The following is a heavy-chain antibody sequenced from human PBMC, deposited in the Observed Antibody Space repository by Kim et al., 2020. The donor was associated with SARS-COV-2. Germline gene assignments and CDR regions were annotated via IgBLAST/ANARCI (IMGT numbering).Heavy chain of an antibody. J-gene: IGHJ5*02. D-gene: IGHD6-13*01. Sequence: SFQGKVTISADKSISTAYLQWSSLKASDTAMYYCARQHSSSWYSEGWFDPWGQGTLVTVSS. CDR3: ARQHSSSWYSEGWFDP. V-gene: IGHV5-51*01.